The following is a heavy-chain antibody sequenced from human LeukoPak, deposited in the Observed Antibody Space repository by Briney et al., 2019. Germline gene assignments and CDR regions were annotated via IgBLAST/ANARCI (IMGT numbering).Heavy chain of an antibody. CDR1: GYTFSSYG. D-gene: IGHD3-10*01. CDR3: ARDSVDGSGTYYNDSPDY. V-gene: IGHV1-18*01. Sequence: ASVKVSCKASGYTFSSYGISWVRQAPGQGLEWLGWISAYNGNTDYAQNLRGRLIMTTDTSTSTAYMELRSLRSDDTAVYYCARDSVDGSGTYYNDSPDYWGQGTLVTVSS. CDR2: ISAYNGNT. J-gene: IGHJ4*02.